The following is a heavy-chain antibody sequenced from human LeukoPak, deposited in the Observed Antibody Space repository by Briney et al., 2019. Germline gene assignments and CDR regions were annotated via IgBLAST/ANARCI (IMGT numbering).Heavy chain of an antibody. CDR1: GFIFSNDG. D-gene: IGHD1-26*01. Sequence: PGGSLTLSCAASGFIFSNDGIHWVRQAPGKGLEWVAFIRYDGINKYYADSVKGRFTISRDNSKNTLYLQMNSLRGEDTALYYCAKDLLGATSYWGQGTLVTVSP. J-gene: IGHJ4*02. CDR3: AKDLLGATSY. CDR2: IRYDGINK. V-gene: IGHV3-30*02.